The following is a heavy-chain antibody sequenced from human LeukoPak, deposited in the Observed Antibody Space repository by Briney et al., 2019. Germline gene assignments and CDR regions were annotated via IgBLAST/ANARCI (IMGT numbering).Heavy chain of an antibody. D-gene: IGHD3-10*01. CDR2: ISGSGDTT. CDR1: GFTFSTYG. J-gene: IGHJ6*03. V-gene: IGHV3-23*01. Sequence: GGALRLSCAASGFTFSTYGMNWVRQAPGKGLEWVSAISGSGDTTYYADSVKGRFTISRDNSRNTLYLEIHSLRAEDVAVYNCAKDHNYASGSSYLVGPHYYYMDVWGKGTTVTISS. CDR3: AKDHNYASGSSYLVGPHYYYMDV.